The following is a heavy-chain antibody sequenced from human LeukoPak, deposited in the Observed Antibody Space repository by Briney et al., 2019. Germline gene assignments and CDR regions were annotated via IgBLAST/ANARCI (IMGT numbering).Heavy chain of an antibody. D-gene: IGHD3-10*01. CDR2: INHSGST. Sequence: GSLRLSCAASGFTFSTYVMSWVRQAPGKGLEWIGEINHSGSTNYNPSLKSRVTISVDTSKNQFSLKLSSVTAADTAVYYCARVITMVRGAEAFDIWGQGTMVTVSS. CDR1: GFTFSTYV. V-gene: IGHV4-34*01. CDR3: ARVITMVRGAEAFDI. J-gene: IGHJ3*02.